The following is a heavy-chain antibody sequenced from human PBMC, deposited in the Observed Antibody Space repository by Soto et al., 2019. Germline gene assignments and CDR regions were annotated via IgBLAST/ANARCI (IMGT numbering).Heavy chain of an antibody. J-gene: IGHJ6*02. CDR3: ARRGSGSYYNDPYYYYGMDV. CDR2: IDPSDSYT. V-gene: IGHV5-10-1*01. D-gene: IGHD3-10*01. Sequence: GESLKISCKGSGYSFTSYWISWVRQMPGKGLEWMGRIDPSDSYTNYSPSFQGHVTISADKSISTAYLQWSSLKASDTAMYYCARRGSGSYYNDPYYYYGMDVWDQGTTVTVSS. CDR1: GYSFTSYW.